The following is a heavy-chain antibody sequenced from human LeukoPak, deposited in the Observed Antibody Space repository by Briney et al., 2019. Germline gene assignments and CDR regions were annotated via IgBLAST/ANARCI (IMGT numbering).Heavy chain of an antibody. D-gene: IGHD4-17*01. CDR1: GGSISNYY. CDR2: ITYRGST. CDR3: AKSDYASGDYNVGY. J-gene: IGHJ4*02. Sequence: SETLSLTCTVSGGSISNYYWSWIRQPPGKGLEWIGYITYRGSTNYNPSLKSRVTISVDTSKNQFSLKLSSVTAADTAVYYCAKSDYASGDYNVGYWGQGTLVTVSS. V-gene: IGHV4-59*01.